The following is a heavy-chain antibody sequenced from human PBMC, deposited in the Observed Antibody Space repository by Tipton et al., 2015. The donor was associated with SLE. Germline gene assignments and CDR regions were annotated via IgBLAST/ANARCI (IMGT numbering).Heavy chain of an antibody. CDR3: ARRRYYYDSSDYTYYYYMDV. V-gene: IGHV4-39*07. Sequence: TLSLTCTVSGGSISSNSHYWAWIRQPPGKGLDWIGSISYSGSTFYNPSLKSRVTISIDRSKNQFSLKLSSVTAADTAVYYCARRRYYYDSSDYTYYYYMDVWGNGTTVTVSS. CDR2: ISYSGST. J-gene: IGHJ6*03. CDR1: GGSISSNSHY. D-gene: IGHD3-22*01.